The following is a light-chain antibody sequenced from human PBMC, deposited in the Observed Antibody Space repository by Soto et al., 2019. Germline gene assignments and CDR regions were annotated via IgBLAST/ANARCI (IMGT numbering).Light chain of an antibody. CDR3: SSYTISTTVV. Sequence: QSVLTQPASVSGSPGQSITISCTGTRTDIGGYNFVSWYQQHPGKAPKLMIYDVTHRPSGVSNRFSGSKSVNTASLTISGLQAEDEADYYCSSYTISTTVVFGGGTKLTVL. V-gene: IGLV2-14*01. CDR1: RTDIGGYNF. J-gene: IGLJ2*01. CDR2: DVT.